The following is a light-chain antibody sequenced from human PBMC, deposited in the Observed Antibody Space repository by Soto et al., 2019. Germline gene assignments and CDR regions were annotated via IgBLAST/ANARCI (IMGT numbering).Light chain of an antibody. Sequence: EIVLTQSPATLSLSPGERATLSCRASQSVSSYLAWYQQKPGQAPRLLIYDASNRATGIQARFSGSGSGTDFPLTISSLEPEDGAVYYCQQRSNWPLSLSFGGGTKVEIK. CDR3: QQRSNWPLSLS. J-gene: IGKJ4*01. CDR2: DAS. V-gene: IGKV3-11*01. CDR1: QSVSSY.